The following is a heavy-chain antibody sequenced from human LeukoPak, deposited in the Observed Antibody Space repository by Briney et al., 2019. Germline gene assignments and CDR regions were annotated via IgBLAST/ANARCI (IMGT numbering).Heavy chain of an antibody. V-gene: IGHV3-23*01. Sequence: GGSLRLSCAASGFTFSTYAMSWVRQAPGKGLEWVSAISGSGGSTYYADSVKGRFTISRDNSENTLYLQMNSLRAEDTAVYYCAKAGDLWFGELLGYYFDYWGQGTLVTVSS. CDR1: GFTFSTYA. D-gene: IGHD3-10*01. CDR2: ISGSGGST. J-gene: IGHJ4*02. CDR3: AKAGDLWFGELLGYYFDY.